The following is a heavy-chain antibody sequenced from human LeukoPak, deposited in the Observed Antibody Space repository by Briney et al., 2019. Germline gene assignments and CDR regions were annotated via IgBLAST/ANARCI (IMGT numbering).Heavy chain of an antibody. V-gene: IGHV3-7*01. J-gene: IGHJ6*02. CDR1: GFTFSRNW. CDR3: ASYGYYPGLDV. Sequence: PGGSLRLSCAASGFTFSRNWMSWVRQAPGKGLEWVANIKHDGSEKHYVDSVKGRFTISRDNTKNSLYLQMNSLRAEDTALYYCASYGYYPGLDVWGQGTPVTVSS. CDR2: IKHDGSEK. D-gene: IGHD3-10*01.